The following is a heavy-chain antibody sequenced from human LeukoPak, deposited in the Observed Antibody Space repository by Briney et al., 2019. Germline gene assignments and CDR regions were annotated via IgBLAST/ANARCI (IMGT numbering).Heavy chain of an antibody. CDR2: IYSGGST. V-gene: IGHV3-53*01. CDR1: GFTVSSNY. D-gene: IGHD7-27*01. Sequence: LSGGSLSLSCAASGFTVSSNYMSWVRQAQGKGLEWVSVIYSGGSTYYADSVKGRFTISRDNSKNTLYLQMNSLKAEDTAVYYCARDNRTGEEYWGQGTLVTVSS. CDR3: ARDNRTGEEY. J-gene: IGHJ4*02.